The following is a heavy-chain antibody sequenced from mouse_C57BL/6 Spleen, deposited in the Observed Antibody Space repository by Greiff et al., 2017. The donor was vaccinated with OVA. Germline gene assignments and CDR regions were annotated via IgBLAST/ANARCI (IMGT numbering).Heavy chain of an antibody. CDR3: ARGQGYYFDY. Sequence: EVKLVESGPGLVKPSQSLSLTCSVTGYSITSGYYWNWIRQFPGNKLEWMGYISYDGSNNYNPSLKNRISITRDTSKNQFFLKLNSVTTEDTATYYCARGQGYYFDYWGQGTTLTVSS. CDR2: ISYDGSN. J-gene: IGHJ2*01. V-gene: IGHV3-6*01. CDR1: GYSITSGYY. D-gene: IGHD6-1*01.